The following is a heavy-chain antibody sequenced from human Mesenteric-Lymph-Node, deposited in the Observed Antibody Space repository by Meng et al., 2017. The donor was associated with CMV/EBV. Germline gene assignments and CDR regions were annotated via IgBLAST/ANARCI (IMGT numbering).Heavy chain of an antibody. CDR3: TSRDATFDY. Sequence: GESLKISCTVSGFTFTSAWMSWVRQAPGKGLEWVGRIKSIIDGGTTDYAAPVKGKFTVSRDDLKNTAYLQMNSLKIEDTAVYYCTSRDATFDYWGQGTLVTVSS. V-gene: IGHV3-15*01. CDR1: GFTFTSAW. J-gene: IGHJ4*02. CDR2: IKSIIDGGTT. D-gene: IGHD2-2*01.